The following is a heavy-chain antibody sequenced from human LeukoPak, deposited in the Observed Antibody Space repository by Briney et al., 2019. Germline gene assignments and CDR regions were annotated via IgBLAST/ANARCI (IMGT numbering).Heavy chain of an antibody. CDR2: IYYSGST. Sequence: SETLSLTCTVSGDSIRSYYWSWTRHPPGEGVEGIGYIYYSGSTNYNPSLKSRVTISVDTSKNQFSLKLSSVTAADTAVYYCARLKWLRINWFDPWGQGTLVTVSS. CDR3: ARLKWLRINWFDP. D-gene: IGHD5-12*01. J-gene: IGHJ5*02. V-gene: IGHV4-59*08. CDR1: GDSIRSYY.